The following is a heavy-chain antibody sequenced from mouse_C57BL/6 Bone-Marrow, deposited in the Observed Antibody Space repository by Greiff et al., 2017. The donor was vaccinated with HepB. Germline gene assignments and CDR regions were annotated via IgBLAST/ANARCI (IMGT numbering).Heavy chain of an antibody. D-gene: IGHD2-3*01. V-gene: IGHV5-2*01. Sequence: EVQVVESGGGLVQPGESLKLSCESNEYEFPSHDMSWVRKTPEKRLELVAAINSDGGSTYYPDTMERRFIISRDNTKKTLYLELSRLRSEDTALYYCARVYDGYWYFDVWGTGTTVTVSS. CDR3: ARVYDGYWYFDV. CDR2: INSDGGST. CDR1: EYEFPSHD. J-gene: IGHJ1*03.